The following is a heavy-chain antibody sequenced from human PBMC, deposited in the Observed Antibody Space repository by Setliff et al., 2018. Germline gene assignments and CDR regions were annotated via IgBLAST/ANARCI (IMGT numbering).Heavy chain of an antibody. CDR3: VKVKKPLIRGSGFDY. Sequence: PGGSLRLSCAASGFSFSTFGMHWVRQAPGKGLDWVASVRFDGSYKVYADSVKGRFTISRDNSENTLFLQMTSLRPEDTGVYYCVKVKKPLIRGSGFDYWGRGTLVTVSS. CDR1: GFSFSTFG. CDR2: VRFDGSYK. V-gene: IGHV3-30*02. D-gene: IGHD3-10*01. J-gene: IGHJ4*02.